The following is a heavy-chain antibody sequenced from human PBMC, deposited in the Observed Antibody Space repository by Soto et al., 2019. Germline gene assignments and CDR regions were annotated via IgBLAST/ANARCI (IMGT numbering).Heavy chain of an antibody. CDR3: ARAYSYYDFWSATFYYMDV. CDR1: GFTFSSYW. CDR2: IKEDGSEK. D-gene: IGHD3-3*01. V-gene: IGHV3-7*04. J-gene: IGHJ6*03. Sequence: GGSLRLSCAASGFTFSSYWMSWVRQAPGKGLEWVANIKEDGSEKYYVDSVKGRFTISRDNAKNSLYLQMNSLRAEDTAVYYCARAYSYYDFWSATFYYMDVWGKGTTVTVSS.